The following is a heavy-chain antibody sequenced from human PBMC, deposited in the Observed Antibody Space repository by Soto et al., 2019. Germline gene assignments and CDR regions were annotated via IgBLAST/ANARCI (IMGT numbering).Heavy chain of an antibody. CDR3: ARVFSDSSTFFDP. J-gene: IGHJ5*02. V-gene: IGHV4-31*03. Sequence: SETLSLTCTVSGGSISSGGYYWSWIRQHPGKGLEWIGYIYYSGSTYYNPSLKSRVTISVDTSKNQFSLKLSSVTAADTAVYYCARVFSDSSTFFDPWGQGTLVTVSS. CDR1: GGSISSGGYY. CDR2: IYYSGST. D-gene: IGHD6-13*01.